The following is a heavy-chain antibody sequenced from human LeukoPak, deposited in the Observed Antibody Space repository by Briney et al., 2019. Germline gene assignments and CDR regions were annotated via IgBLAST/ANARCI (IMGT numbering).Heavy chain of an antibody. CDR1: GFTFSSYA. V-gene: IGHV3-23*01. CDR3: VRHTRTAAF. Sequence: GGSLRLSCAASGFTFSSYAMSWVRQAPGKGLEWVSAISGSGGSTYYADSVKGRFTISRDNARSSLFLQMNGLTAEDSAVYFCVRHTRTAAFWGQGALVTVSS. D-gene: IGHD2-15*01. CDR2: ISGSGGST. J-gene: IGHJ4*02.